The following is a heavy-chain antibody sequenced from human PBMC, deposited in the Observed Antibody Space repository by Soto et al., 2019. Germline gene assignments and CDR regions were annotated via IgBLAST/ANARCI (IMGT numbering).Heavy chain of an antibody. V-gene: IGHV3-64*02. CDR3: ARSSDYYDSSGYEFDY. Sequence: GGSLRLSCAASGFAFSSYAMHWVRQAPGKGLEYVSDISSNGCSTYYADSVKGRFTISRDNSKNTLYLRMGSLRAEDMAVYYCARSSDYYDSSGYEFDYWGQGTLVTVSS. CDR2: ISSNGCST. CDR1: GFAFSSYA. D-gene: IGHD3-22*01. J-gene: IGHJ4*02.